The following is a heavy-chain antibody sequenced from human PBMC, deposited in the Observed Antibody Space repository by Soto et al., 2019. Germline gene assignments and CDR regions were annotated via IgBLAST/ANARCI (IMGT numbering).Heavy chain of an antibody. V-gene: IGHV4-59*01. CDR3: ARGPNYDWSYSFDY. CDR2: IYYSGSI. D-gene: IGHD3-9*01. CDR1: GGSISSYY. Sequence: SETLSLTCTVSGGSISSYYWSWIRQPPGKGLEWIGYIYYSGSINYNPSLKSRVTISVDTSKNQFSLKLSSVTAAVTAVYYCARGPNYDWSYSFDYWGQGTLVTVSS. J-gene: IGHJ4*01.